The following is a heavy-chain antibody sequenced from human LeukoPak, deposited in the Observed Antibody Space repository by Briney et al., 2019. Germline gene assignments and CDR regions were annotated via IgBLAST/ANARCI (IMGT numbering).Heavy chain of an antibody. CDR2: INPNSGGT. V-gene: IGHV1-2*02. Sequence: APVKVSCKASGYTFTGYYMHWVRQAPGQGLEWMGWINPNSGGTNYAQKFQGRVTMTRDTSISTAYMELSRLRSDDTAVYYCARATWLGRVSSRHIHFDYWGQGTLVTVSS. D-gene: IGHD6-19*01. CDR3: ARATWLGRVSSRHIHFDY. J-gene: IGHJ4*02. CDR1: GYTFTGYY.